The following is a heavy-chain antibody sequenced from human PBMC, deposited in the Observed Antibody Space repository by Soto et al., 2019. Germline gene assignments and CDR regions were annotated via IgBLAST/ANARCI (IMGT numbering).Heavy chain of an antibody. D-gene: IGHD1-26*01. CDR1: GYTFTSYG. CDR2: ISAYNGNT. V-gene: IGHV1-18*01. Sequence: QVQLVQSGAEVKKPGASVKVSCKASGYTFTSYGISWVRQAPGKGLEWMGWISAYNGNTNYAQKLQGRVTMTTGTTTSTADTEVSSLGSDDTGLASRARDTNWELRAWDYFVYGTDVWGQGTTVTVSS. J-gene: IGHJ6*02. CDR3: ARDTNWELRAWDYFVYGTDV.